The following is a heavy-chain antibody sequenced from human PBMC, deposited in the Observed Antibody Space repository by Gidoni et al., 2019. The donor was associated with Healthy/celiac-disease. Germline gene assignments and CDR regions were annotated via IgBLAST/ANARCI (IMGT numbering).Heavy chain of an antibody. CDR1: GYSFTSYW. V-gene: IGHV5-51*01. J-gene: IGHJ4*02. CDR2: IYPGDSDT. CDR3: ARLWLGPVLETNFDY. Sequence: EVQLVQSGAEVKKPGESLKISCKGSGYSFTSYWIGWVRQMPGKGVEWMGIIYPGDSDTRYSPSFQGQVTSSADKSISTAYLQWSSLKASDTAMYYCARLWLGPVLETNFDYWGQGTLVTVSS. D-gene: IGHD6-19*01.